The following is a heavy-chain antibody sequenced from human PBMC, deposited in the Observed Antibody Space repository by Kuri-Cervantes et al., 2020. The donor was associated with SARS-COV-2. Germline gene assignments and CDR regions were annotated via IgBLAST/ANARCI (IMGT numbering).Heavy chain of an antibody. J-gene: IGHJ6*02. CDR2: ISWDGGST. V-gene: IGHV3-43*01. CDR1: GFTFSSYA. D-gene: IGHD6-19*01. Sequence: GESLKISCAASGFTFSSYAMHWVRQAPGKGLEWVSLISWDGGSTYYADSVKGRFTISRDNSKNSLYLQMNSLRTEDTALYYCAKSEVIWRAPVASDPGGMDVWGQGTTVTVSS. CDR3: AKSEVIWRAPVASDPGGMDV.